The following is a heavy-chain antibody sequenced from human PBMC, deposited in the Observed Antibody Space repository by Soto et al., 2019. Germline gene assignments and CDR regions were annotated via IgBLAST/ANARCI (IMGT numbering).Heavy chain of an antibody. D-gene: IGHD5-18*01. Sequence: VQLQQWGAGLLKPSETLSLTCAVYGASLSGYDWSWVGQPPGQGLQWIGEISQSGITNYNPTLKSRVTISMEKSKNQFSLRLGSLTAADTATYYCARDTNANAFDIWGRGTMVTVSS. CDR1: GASLSGYD. CDR2: ISQSGIT. CDR3: ARDTNANAFDI. J-gene: IGHJ3*02. V-gene: IGHV4-34*02.